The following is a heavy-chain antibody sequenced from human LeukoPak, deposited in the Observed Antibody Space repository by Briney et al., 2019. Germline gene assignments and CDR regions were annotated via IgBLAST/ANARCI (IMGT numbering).Heavy chain of an antibody. CDR3: ARDNVQTAALDY. J-gene: IGHJ4*02. D-gene: IGHD6-25*01. CDR2: INPNSGGT. Sequence: ASVNVSCKASGYTFTGYYMHWVRQAPGQGLEWMGWINPNSGGTNYAQKFQGRVTMTRDTSISTACMELSRLRSDDTAVYYCARDNVQTAALDYWGQGTLVTVSS. V-gene: IGHV1-2*02. CDR1: GYTFTGYY.